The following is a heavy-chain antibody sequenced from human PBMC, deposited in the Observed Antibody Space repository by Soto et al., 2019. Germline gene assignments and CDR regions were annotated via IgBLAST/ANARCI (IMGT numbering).Heavy chain of an antibody. D-gene: IGHD4-4*01. CDR2: INGGNGNT. CDR3: ARELQGLYYFDD. CDR1: EYTFTSYT. J-gene: IGHJ4*02. Sequence: QVQVLQSGAEVKKPGASVKVSCKASEYTFTSYTMHWVRQAPGQRLEWMGWINGGNGNTKYSQKFQGRVTITRDTSASTAYMELSSLRSDDTAVYCCARELQGLYYFDDWGQGTLVTVSS. V-gene: IGHV1-3*01.